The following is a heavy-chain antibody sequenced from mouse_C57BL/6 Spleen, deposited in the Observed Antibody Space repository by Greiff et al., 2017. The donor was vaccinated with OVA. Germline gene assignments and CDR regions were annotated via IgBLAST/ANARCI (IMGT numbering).Heavy chain of an antibody. CDR3: ARRGAGTDGYYFDD. V-gene: IGHV1-82*01. Sequence: QVQLQQSGPELVKPGASVKISCKASGYAFSSSWMNWVKQRPGKGLEWIGRIYPGDGDTNYNGKFKGKATLTADKSSSTAYMQLSSLTSEDSAVYFCARRGAGTDGYYFDDWGQGTTLTVSS. D-gene: IGHD4-1*01. J-gene: IGHJ2*01. CDR1: GYAFSSSW. CDR2: IYPGDGDT.